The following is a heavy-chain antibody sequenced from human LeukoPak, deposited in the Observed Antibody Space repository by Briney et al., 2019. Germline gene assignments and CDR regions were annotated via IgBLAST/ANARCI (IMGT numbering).Heavy chain of an antibody. CDR3: ARASPFGELSAFDY. V-gene: IGHV3-9*01. J-gene: IGHJ4*02. CDR2: ISWNSGSI. D-gene: IGHD3-10*01. CDR1: GFTFDDYA. Sequence: GGSLRLSCAASGFTFDDYAMHWVRHAPGKGLEWVSGISWNSGSIGYADSVKGRFTISRDNAKNSLYLQMNSLRAEDTALYYCARASPFGELSAFDYWGQGTLVTVSS.